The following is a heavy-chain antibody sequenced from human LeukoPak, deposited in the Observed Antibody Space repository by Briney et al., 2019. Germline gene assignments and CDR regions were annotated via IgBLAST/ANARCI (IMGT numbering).Heavy chain of an antibody. Sequence: GGSLRLSCAASGFTFDDYAMHWVRQAPGKGLEWVSGISWNSGSIGYADSVKGRFTISRDNSKNTLYLQMNSLRAEDTAVYCCARDGGYDYVWGSYRPNWFDPWGQGTLVTVSS. J-gene: IGHJ5*02. CDR3: ARDGGYDYVWGSYRPNWFDP. CDR2: ISWNSGSI. CDR1: GFTFDDYA. D-gene: IGHD3-16*02. V-gene: IGHV3-9*01.